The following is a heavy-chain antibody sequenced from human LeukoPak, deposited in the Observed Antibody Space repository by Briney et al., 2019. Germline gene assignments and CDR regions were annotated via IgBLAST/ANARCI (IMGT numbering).Heavy chain of an antibody. CDR3: AKTGQPYYDSWDRWAQDY. CDR2: INTDGSGT. CDR1: GFTFSTYW. V-gene: IGHV3-74*01. J-gene: IGHJ4*02. D-gene: IGHD3-3*01. Sequence: PGGSLRLSCAASGFTFSTYWMHWVRQAAGKGLVWVSRINTDGSGTSYADSVKGRFTNSRDNSKNTLYLQMNSLRAEDTAVYYCAKTGQPYYDSWDRWAQDYWGQGTLVTVSS.